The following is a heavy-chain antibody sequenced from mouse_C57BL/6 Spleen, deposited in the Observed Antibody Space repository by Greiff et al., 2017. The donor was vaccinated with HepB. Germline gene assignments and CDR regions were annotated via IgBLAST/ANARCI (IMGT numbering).Heavy chain of an antibody. J-gene: IGHJ3*01. CDR2: IDPEDGDT. CDR3: TTDYYGSSPFAY. CDR1: GFNIKDYY. V-gene: IGHV14-1*01. Sequence: EVQLQQSGAELVRPGASVKLSCTASGFNIKDYYMHWVKQRPEQGLEWIGRIDPEDGDTEYAPKFQGKATMTADTSSNTAYLQLSSLTSEDTAVYYCTTDYYGSSPFAYWGQVTLVTVSA. D-gene: IGHD1-1*01.